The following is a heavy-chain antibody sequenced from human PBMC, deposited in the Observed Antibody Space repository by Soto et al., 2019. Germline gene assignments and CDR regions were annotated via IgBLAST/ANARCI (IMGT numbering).Heavy chain of an antibody. CDR2: TNPNSGGT. CDR1: GYTFTGYF. J-gene: IGHJ6*03. Sequence: ASVKVSCKASGYTFTGYFMHWVRQAPGQGLEWMGWTNPNSGGTNYAQKFQGWVTMTRDTSISTAYMELSRLRSDDTAVYYCARGGYCSSTSCDGTHYYYMDVWGKGTMVTVSS. D-gene: IGHD2-2*03. V-gene: IGHV1-2*04. CDR3: ARGGYCSSTSCDGTHYYYMDV.